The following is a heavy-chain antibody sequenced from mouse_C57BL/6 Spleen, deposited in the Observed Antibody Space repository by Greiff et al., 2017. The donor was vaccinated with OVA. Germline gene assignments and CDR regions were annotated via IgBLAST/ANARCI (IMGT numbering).Heavy chain of an antibody. Sequence: EVKLVESGPGLVKPSQSLSLTCSVTGYSITSGYYWNWIRQFPGNKLEWMGYISYDGSNNYNPSLKNRISITRDTSKNQFFLKLNSVTTEDTATYYCARGGSFYYDYDGAYFDYWGQGTTLTVSS. V-gene: IGHV3-6*01. CDR3: ARGGSFYYDYDGAYFDY. J-gene: IGHJ2*01. D-gene: IGHD2-4*01. CDR2: ISYDGSN. CDR1: GYSITSGYY.